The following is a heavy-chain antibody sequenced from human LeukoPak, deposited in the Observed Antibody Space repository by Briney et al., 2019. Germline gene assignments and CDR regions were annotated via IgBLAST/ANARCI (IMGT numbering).Heavy chain of an antibody. CDR2: INHSGST. CDR3: ARGSLAAGFDY. CDR1: GGSFSGYY. Sequence: SETLSLTCAVYGGSFSGYYWSWIRQPPGKGLEWIGEINHSGSTNYNPSLKSRVTISVDTSKNQFSLKLSSVTAADTAVYYWARGSLAAGFDYWGQGTLVTVSS. J-gene: IGHJ4*02. D-gene: IGHD6-13*01. V-gene: IGHV4-34*01.